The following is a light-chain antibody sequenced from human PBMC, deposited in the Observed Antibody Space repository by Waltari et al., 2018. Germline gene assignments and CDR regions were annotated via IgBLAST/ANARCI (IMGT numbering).Light chain of an antibody. Sequence: DIQMTQSPSTLSAFVGDRVTITCRASQSISGWLAWYQQKPGKAPTLLLFKASTLESGVPSRFSGSGSGTEFTLTINSLQPDDFATYYCQQYKSPTWTFGQGTKVEIK. CDR3: QQYKSPTWT. CDR1: QSISGW. J-gene: IGKJ1*01. V-gene: IGKV1-5*03. CDR2: KAS.